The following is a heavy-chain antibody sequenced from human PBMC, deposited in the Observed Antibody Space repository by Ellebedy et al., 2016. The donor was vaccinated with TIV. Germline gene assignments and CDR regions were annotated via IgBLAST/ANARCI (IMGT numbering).Heavy chain of an antibody. Sequence: MPSETLSLTCTVSGGSISSYYWSWIRQPPGKGLEWIGYIYYSGSTNYNPSLKSRVTISVDTSQNQFSLKLSSVTAADTAVYYCAREGSYFYDSSGSFDYWGQGTLVTVSS. CDR2: IYYSGST. CDR3: AREGSYFYDSSGSFDY. CDR1: GGSISSYY. J-gene: IGHJ4*02. D-gene: IGHD3-22*01. V-gene: IGHV4-59*12.